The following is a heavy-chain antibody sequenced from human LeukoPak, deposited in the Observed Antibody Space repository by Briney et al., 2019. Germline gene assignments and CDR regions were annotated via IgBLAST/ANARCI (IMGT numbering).Heavy chain of an antibody. V-gene: IGHV3-48*02. CDR3: ARARRYRSSWYHDY. J-gene: IGHJ4*02. CDR1: GFSFSTYT. D-gene: IGHD6-13*01. CDR2: ISSSSSTI. Sequence: GGSLRLSCAASGFSFSTYTMNWVRQAPGKGLDWVSYISSSSSTIYYADSVKGRFTISRDNANNSLYMQMNSLRDEDTAVYYCARARRYRSSWYHDYWGQGSLVTVSS.